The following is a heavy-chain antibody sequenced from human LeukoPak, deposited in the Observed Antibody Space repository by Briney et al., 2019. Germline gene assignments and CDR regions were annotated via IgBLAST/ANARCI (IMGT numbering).Heavy chain of an antibody. CDR1: GYSISSGYY. CDR3: ARRRTGVSFDY. J-gene: IGHJ4*02. D-gene: IGHD3-10*01. CDR2: IYHSGST. V-gene: IGHV4-38-2*01. Sequence: SETLSLTCAVSGYSISSGYYWGWIRQPPGKGLEWIGSIYHSGSTYYNPSLKSRVTISVDTSKNQFSLKLSSVTAADTAVYYCARRRTGVSFDYWGRGTLVTVSS.